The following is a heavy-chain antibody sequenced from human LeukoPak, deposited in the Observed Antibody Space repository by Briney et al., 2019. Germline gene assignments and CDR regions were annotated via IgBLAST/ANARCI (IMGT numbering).Heavy chain of an antibody. V-gene: IGHV3-23*01. CDR1: GFTFSSYA. Sequence: GGSLRLSCAASGFTFSSYAMSWVRQAPGKGLEWVSALTGSGGTTYYADYVKGRFTISRDNSKNTLYLQMNSMRAEDTAVYYCAKDRAGGSPHDAFDTWGQGTMVTVSA. D-gene: IGHD3-10*01. J-gene: IGHJ3*02. CDR2: LTGSGGTT. CDR3: AKDRAGGSPHDAFDT.